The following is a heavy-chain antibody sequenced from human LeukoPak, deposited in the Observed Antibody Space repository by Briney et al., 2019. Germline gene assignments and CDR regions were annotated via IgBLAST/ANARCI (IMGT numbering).Heavy chain of an antibody. CDR2: IYYSGST. V-gene: IGHV4-59*01. CDR1: GGSISSYY. J-gene: IGHJ2*01. D-gene: IGHD3-3*01. CDR3: ARDTPTIFGVVNPNWYFDL. Sequence: SETLSLTCTVSGGSISSYYWSWIRQPPGKGLEWIGYIYYSGSTNYNPSLKSRVTISVDTSKNQFSLKLSSVTAADTAVYYCARDTPTIFGVVNPNWYFDLWGRGTLVTVSS.